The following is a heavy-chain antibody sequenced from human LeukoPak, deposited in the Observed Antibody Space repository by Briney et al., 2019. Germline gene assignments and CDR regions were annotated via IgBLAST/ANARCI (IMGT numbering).Heavy chain of an antibody. Sequence: ASVKVSCKASGYTFTSYGISWARQAPGQGLEWMGWISAYNGNTNYAQKLQGRVTMTTDTSTSTAYMELRSLRSDDTAVYYCARVGIVATIHYYYGMDVWGQGTTVTVSS. CDR1: GYTFTSYG. J-gene: IGHJ6*02. CDR3: ARVGIVATIHYYYGMDV. D-gene: IGHD5-12*01. V-gene: IGHV1-18*01. CDR2: ISAYNGNT.